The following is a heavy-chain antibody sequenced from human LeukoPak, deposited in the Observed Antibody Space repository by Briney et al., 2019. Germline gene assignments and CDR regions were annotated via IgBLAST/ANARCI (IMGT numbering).Heavy chain of an antibody. CDR3: ARDRGSAPGGFWSGYEGIYYYYYMDV. D-gene: IGHD3-3*01. Sequence: SETLSLTCTVSGGSISSYYWSWIRQPAGKGLEWIGRIYTSGSTNYNPSLKSRVTMSVDTSKNQFSLKLSSVTAADTAVYYCARDRGSAPGGFWSGYEGIYYYYYMDVWGKGTTVTVSS. V-gene: IGHV4-4*07. CDR2: IYTSGST. CDR1: GGSISSYY. J-gene: IGHJ6*03.